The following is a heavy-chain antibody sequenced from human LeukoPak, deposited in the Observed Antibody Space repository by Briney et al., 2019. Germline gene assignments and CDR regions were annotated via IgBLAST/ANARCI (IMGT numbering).Heavy chain of an antibody. J-gene: IGHJ4*02. V-gene: IGHV3-74*01. CDR1: GFTFSNYW. D-gene: IGHD1-26*01. Sequence: GGSLRPSCAASGFTFSNYWMHWVRQAPGKGLVWVSRINSDGSSTTYADSVKGRFTISRDNAKNTLYLQMNSLRAEDTAVYYCARDSEWGLLRSDYWGQGTLVTVSS. CDR3: ARDSEWGLLRSDY. CDR2: INSDGSST.